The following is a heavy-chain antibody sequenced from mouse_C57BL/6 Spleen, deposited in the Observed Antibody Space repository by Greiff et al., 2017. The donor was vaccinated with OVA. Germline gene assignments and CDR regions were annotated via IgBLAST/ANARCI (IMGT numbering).Heavy chain of an antibody. D-gene: IGHD3-2*02. V-gene: IGHV1-82*01. CDR3: ARSAHGAMDD. CDR1: GYAFSSSW. J-gene: IGHJ4*01. Sequence: VQLQQSGPELVKPGASVKISCKASGYAFSSSWMNWVKQRPGQGLEWIGRIYPGGGDTNYNGKFKGKATLTADKSSSTAYMQLSSLTSEDSAVYFCARSAHGAMDDWGTGTTVTVSS. CDR2: IYPGGGDT.